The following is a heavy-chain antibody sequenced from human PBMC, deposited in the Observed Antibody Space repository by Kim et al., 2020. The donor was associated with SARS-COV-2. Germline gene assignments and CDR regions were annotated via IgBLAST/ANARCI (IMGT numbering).Heavy chain of an antibody. V-gene: IGHV3-53*01. CDR2: GNP. J-gene: IGHJ3*02. CDR3: ARGTRGASDI. Sequence: GNPYYVESVKGRFISSRENSKNTLYLQMNSLRAEDTAVYYWARGTRGASDIWGQGTMVPVSS.